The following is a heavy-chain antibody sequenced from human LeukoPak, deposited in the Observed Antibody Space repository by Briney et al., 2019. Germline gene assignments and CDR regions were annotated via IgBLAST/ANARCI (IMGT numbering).Heavy chain of an antibody. D-gene: IGHD6-19*01. CDR2: ISYDGSNK. Sequence: GGSLRLSCAASGFTFSSYAMHWVRQAPGKGLEWVAVISYDGSNKYYADSVKGRFTISRDNAKNSLYLQMNSLRADDTAVYYCTADSGWSFAWWGQGTLVTVSS. CDR1: GFTFSSYA. V-gene: IGHV3-30*14. CDR3: TADSGWSFAW. J-gene: IGHJ4*02.